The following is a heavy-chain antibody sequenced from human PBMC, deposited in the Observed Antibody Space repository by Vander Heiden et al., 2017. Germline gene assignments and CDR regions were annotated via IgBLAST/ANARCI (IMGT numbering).Heavy chain of an antibody. V-gene: IGHV7-4-1*02. CDR2: INTNTGNP. CDR3: ARDVPDLNITIFVGEYYYYYYGMDV. J-gene: IGHJ6*02. CDR1: GYTLTSYA. Sequence: QVQLVQSGSELKKPGASVKVSCKASGYTLTSYAMNWVRQAPGQGLEWMGWINTNTGNPTYAQGFTGRFVFSLDTAVSTAYLQISSLKAEDTAVYYCARDVPDLNITIFVGEYYYYYYGMDVWGQGTTVTVSS. D-gene: IGHD3-3*01.